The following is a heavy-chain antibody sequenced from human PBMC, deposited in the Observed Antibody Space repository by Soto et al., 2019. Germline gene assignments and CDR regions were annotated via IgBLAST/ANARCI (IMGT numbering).Heavy chain of an antibody. J-gene: IGHJ6*03. CDR3: ARVRFPSAPRRPFDYYFMDV. CDR1: GFTFGSYA. Sequence: VQLVESGGGLVQPGGSLRLSCAASGFTFGSYAMTWVRQAPGKGLEWVSGISGCGSGRYYSDSVEARFTISRDNPKNLLYLQMTTLRAEDTAVYFCARVRFPSAPRRPFDYYFMDVWGNGTTITVSS. V-gene: IGHV3-23*04. D-gene: IGHD3-10*01. CDR2: ISGCGSGR.